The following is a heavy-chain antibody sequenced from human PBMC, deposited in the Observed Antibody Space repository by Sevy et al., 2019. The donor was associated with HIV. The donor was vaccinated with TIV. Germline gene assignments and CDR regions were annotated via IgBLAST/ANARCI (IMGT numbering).Heavy chain of an antibody. CDR3: ARDLGLDFWSGYSTYNWFDP. Sequence: GGPLRLSCAASGFTFSSYSMNWVRQAPGKGLEWVSYISSSSSTIYYADSVKGRFTISRDNAKNSLYLQMNSLRDEDTAVYYCARDLGLDFWSGYSTYNWFDPWGQGTLVTVSS. D-gene: IGHD3-3*01. CDR2: ISSSSSTI. V-gene: IGHV3-48*02. J-gene: IGHJ5*02. CDR1: GFTFSSYS.